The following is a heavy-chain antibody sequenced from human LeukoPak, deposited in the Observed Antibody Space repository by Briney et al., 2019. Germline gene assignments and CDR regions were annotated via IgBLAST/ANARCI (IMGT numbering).Heavy chain of an antibody. J-gene: IGHJ3*02. D-gene: IGHD6-13*01. CDR1: GFIFSSYA. V-gene: IGHV3-23*01. CDR3: AKHSSSWYYDAFDI. Sequence: PGRSLRLSCAASGFIFSSYAMSWVRQAPGKGLEWVSAISGSSGSTYYADSVKGRFTISRDNSKNTNTLYLQTNSLRAEDTAVYYCAKHSSSWYYDAFDIWGQGTMVTVSS. CDR2: ISGSSGST.